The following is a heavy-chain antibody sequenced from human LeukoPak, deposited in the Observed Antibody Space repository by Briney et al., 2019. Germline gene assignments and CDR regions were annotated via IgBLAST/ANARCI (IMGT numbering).Heavy chain of an antibody. Sequence: ASVKVSCKASGYTFSSHHMYWVRQAPGQGLEWMGKITPSSGDTTYAQKFQDRVTMTRDTSTSTVYMELSSLRSEDTAVYYCARDTYGSDYWGQGTLVTVSA. CDR2: ITPSSGDT. D-gene: IGHD3-10*01. V-gene: IGHV1-46*01. CDR1: GYTFSSHH. J-gene: IGHJ4*02. CDR3: ARDTYGSDY.